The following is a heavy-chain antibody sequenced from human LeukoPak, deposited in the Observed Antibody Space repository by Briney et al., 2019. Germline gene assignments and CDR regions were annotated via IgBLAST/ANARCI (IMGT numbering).Heavy chain of an antibody. J-gene: IGHJ4*02. D-gene: IGHD6-6*01. CDR2: IYYSGST. CDR3: ARLSPPASSCFDY. Sequence: SETLSLTCTVSGGSISSSGYYWGWIRQPPGKGLEWIGSIYYSGSTSYNPSLKSRVTISVDTSKNQFSLKLSSVTAADTAVYYCARLSPPASSCFDYWGRETLVTVS. V-gene: IGHV4-39*01. CDR1: GGSISSSGYY.